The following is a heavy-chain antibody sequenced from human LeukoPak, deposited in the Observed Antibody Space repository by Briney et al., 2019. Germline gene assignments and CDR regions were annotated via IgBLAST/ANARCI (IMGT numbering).Heavy chain of an antibody. D-gene: IGHD3-22*01. J-gene: IGHJ4*02. CDR2: ISYDGSNK. Sequence: GGSLRLSCAASGFTFSDYYMSWIRQAPGKGLEWVAVISYDGSNKYYADSVKGRFTISRDNSKNTLYLQMNSLRAEDTAVYYCAKSYYYDSSGYSDYWGQGTLVTVSS. CDR3: AKSYYYDSSGYSDY. CDR1: GFTFSDYY. V-gene: IGHV3-30*18.